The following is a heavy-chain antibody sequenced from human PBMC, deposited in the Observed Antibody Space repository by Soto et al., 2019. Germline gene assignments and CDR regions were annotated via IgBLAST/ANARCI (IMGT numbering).Heavy chain of an antibody. CDR2: ISYDGSNK. CDR3: ARARGGSYAYYYYGMDV. V-gene: IGHV3-30-3*01. J-gene: IGHJ6*02. Sequence: GGSLRLSCAASGFTFSSYAMHWVRQAPGKGLEWVAVISYDGSNKYYADSVKGRFTISRDNSKNTLYLQMNSLRAEDTAVYYCARARGGSYAYYYYGMDVWGQGTTVTVSS. D-gene: IGHD1-26*01. CDR1: GFTFSSYA.